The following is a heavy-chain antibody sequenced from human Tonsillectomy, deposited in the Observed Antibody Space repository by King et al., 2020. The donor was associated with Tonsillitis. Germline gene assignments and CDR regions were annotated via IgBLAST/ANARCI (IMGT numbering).Heavy chain of an antibody. CDR3: ARGDTSMIIEY. J-gene: IGHJ4*02. CDR1: GFTFSSYW. Sequence: VQLVESGGGLVQPGGSLRLSCAASGFTFSSYWMHWVRQVPGKGLVWVSRIISDGKSTSYADSVKGRFTISRDNAKNTLHLQMNSLRVEDTAVYYCARGDTSMIIEYWGQGTLVTVSS. CDR2: IISDGKST. D-gene: IGHD5-18*01. V-gene: IGHV3-74*01.